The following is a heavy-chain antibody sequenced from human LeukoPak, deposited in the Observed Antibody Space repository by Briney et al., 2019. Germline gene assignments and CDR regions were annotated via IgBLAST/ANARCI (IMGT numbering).Heavy chain of an antibody. CDR1: GYSFTTYW. CDR2: IYPDDFDT. Sequence: TPGEPLHISSKSSGYSFTTYWIGWVRQLPGKGLEWMGIIYPDDFDTRYSPSFQGQVTISADKSISTAYLQWSSLKASDTAMYYCARRSSGWGRDFDYWGQGTLVTVSS. D-gene: IGHD6-19*01. J-gene: IGHJ4*02. CDR3: ARRSSGWGRDFDY. V-gene: IGHV5-51*01.